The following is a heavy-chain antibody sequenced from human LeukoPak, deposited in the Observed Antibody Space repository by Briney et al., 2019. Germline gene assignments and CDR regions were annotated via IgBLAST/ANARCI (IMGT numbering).Heavy chain of an antibody. CDR1: GFTFSSYG. Sequence: GGSLRLSCAASGFTFSSYGMHWVRQAPGKGLEWVTFISYDGSNKYYADSVKGRFTISRDNSKNMLYLQMNSLRAEDTAVYYCAEWAAEGTVVTFLDYWGQGTLVTVSS. CDR2: ISYDGSNK. V-gene: IGHV3-30*18. CDR3: AEWAAEGTVVTFLDY. D-gene: IGHD4-23*01. J-gene: IGHJ4*02.